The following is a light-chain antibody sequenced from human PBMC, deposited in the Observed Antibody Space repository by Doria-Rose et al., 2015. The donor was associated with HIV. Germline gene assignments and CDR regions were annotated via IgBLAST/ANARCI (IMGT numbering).Light chain of an antibody. Sequence: TQSPGTLSLSPGERATLSCRASQSFSSTYLAWYQQKPGQAPSLLIYDGSTRATGIPDRFSASGSGTDFTLTINRPEPEDFALYYCHQYGTSWTFGQGTEVEI. CDR1: QSFSSTY. V-gene: IGKV3-20*01. CDR3: HQYGTSWT. CDR2: DGS. J-gene: IGKJ1*01.